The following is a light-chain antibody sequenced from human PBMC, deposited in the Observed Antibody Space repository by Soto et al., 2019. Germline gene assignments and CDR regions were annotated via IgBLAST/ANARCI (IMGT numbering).Light chain of an antibody. Sequence: EIVLTQAAGTRALSGVERATLSRRASQSVSSYLAWYQQKPGQAPRLLIYDASNRATGIPARFSGSGSGTDFTLTISTLEPEDFAVYYCQQRSNWPLTFGQGTRLEIK. CDR3: QQRSNWPLT. J-gene: IGKJ5*01. CDR1: QSVSSY. V-gene: IGKV3-11*01. CDR2: DAS.